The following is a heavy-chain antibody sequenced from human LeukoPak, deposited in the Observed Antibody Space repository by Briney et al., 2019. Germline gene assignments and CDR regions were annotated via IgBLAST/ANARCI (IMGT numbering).Heavy chain of an antibody. CDR1: GFTFSSYS. D-gene: IGHD3-22*01. J-gene: IGHJ5*02. CDR2: ISSSSSAI. Sequence: AGSLRLSCAASGFTFSSYSMNWVRQAPGKGLEWVSYISSSSSAIYYADSVKGRFTISRDNAKNSLYLQMNSLRDEDTAVYYCAALAYYDSSGLPPWGQGTLVTVSS. V-gene: IGHV3-48*02. CDR3: AALAYYDSSGLPP.